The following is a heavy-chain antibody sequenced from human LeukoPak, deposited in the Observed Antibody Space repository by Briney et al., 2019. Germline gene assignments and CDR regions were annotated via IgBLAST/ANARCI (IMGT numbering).Heavy chain of an antibody. D-gene: IGHD3-10*01. Sequence: GGSLRLSCAASGFTFSSYWMHWVRQAPGKGLVWVSRINSDGSSTSYADSVKGRFTISRDNSKNTLYLQMNSLRAEDTAVYYCAKDSNTMVRGVIGPFDYWGQGTLVTVSS. CDR3: AKDSNTMVRGVIGPFDY. J-gene: IGHJ4*02. CDR2: INSDGSST. V-gene: IGHV3-74*01. CDR1: GFTFSSYW.